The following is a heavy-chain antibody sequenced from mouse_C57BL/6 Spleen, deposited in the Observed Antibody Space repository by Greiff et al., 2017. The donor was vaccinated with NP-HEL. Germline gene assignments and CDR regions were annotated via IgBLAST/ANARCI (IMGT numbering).Heavy chain of an antibody. V-gene: IGHV1-12*01. Sequence: LQQSGAELVRPGASVKMSCKASGYTFTSYNMHWVKQTPRQGLEWIGAIYPGNGDTSYNQKFKGKATLTVDKSSSTAYMQLSSLTSEDSAVYFCARSNDGYYPYYFDYWGQGTTLTVSS. D-gene: IGHD2-3*01. CDR2: IYPGNGDT. CDR3: ARSNDGYYPYYFDY. J-gene: IGHJ2*01. CDR1: GYTFTSYN.